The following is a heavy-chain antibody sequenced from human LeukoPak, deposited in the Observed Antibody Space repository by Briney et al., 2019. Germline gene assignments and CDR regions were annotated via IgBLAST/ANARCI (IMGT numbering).Heavy chain of an antibody. V-gene: IGHV1-2*02. D-gene: IGHD3-3*01. Sequence: ASVKVSCKASGYTFTGYYMHWVRQAPGQGLEWMGWINPNSGGTNYAQKFQGRVTMTRDTSISTAYMELRSLRSDDTAVYYCARSLPSYDFWSGHTYNWFDPWGQGTLVTVSS. CDR1: GYTFTGYY. J-gene: IGHJ5*02. CDR2: INPNSGGT. CDR3: ARSLPSYDFWSGHTYNWFDP.